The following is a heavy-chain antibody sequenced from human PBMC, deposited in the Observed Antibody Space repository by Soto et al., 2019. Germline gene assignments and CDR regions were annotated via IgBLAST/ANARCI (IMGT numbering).Heavy chain of an antibody. D-gene: IGHD2-8*02. CDR2: ISGSGGST. CDR1: GFTFSSYA. Sequence: LRLSCAASGFTFSSYAMSWVRQAPGKGLEWVSAISGSGGSTYYADSVKGRFTISRDNSKNTLYLQMNSLRAEDTAVYYCANDWSPYYYYGMDVWGQGTTVTVSS. CDR3: ANDWSPYYYYGMDV. J-gene: IGHJ6*02. V-gene: IGHV3-23*01.